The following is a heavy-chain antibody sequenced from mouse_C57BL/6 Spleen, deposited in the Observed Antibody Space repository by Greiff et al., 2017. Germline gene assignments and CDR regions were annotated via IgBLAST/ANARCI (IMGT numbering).Heavy chain of an antibody. V-gene: IGHV1-26*01. CDR3: ARAGGNYLYYFDY. J-gene: IGHJ2*01. D-gene: IGHD2-1*01. CDR1: GYTFTDYY. CDR2: INPNNGGT. Sequence: VQLQQSGPELVKPGASVKISCKASGYTFTDYYMNWVKQSHGKSLEWIGDINPNNGGTSYNQKFKGKATLTVDKSSSTAYMELRSLTSEDSAVYYCARAGGNYLYYFDYWGQGTTLTVSS.